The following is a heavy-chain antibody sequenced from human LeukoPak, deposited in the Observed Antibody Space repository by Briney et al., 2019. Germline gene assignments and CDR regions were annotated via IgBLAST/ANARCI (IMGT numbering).Heavy chain of an antibody. CDR1: GFTFSSYA. CDR3: ARGTLGSSYYGMDV. CDR2: ISGSGGST. D-gene: IGHD1-1*01. J-gene: IGHJ6*02. Sequence: GGSLRLSCAASGFTFSSYAMSWVRQAPGKGLEWVSAISGSGGSTYYADSVKGRFTISRDNSKNTLYLQMNSLRAEDTAVYYCARGTLGSSYYGMDVWGQGTTVTVSS. V-gene: IGHV3-23*01.